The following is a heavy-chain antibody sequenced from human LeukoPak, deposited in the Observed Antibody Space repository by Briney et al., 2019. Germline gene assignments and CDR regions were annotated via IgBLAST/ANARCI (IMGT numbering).Heavy chain of an antibody. V-gene: IGHV1-58*01. J-gene: IGHJ4*02. CDR1: GFTFTSSA. CDR3: ASDTAMGPYFDY. D-gene: IGHD5-18*01. CDR2: IVVGSGNT. Sequence: SVKVSCKASGFTFTSSAVQWVRQARGQRLEWIGWIVVGSGNTNYAQKFQERVTITRDMSTSTAYMELSSLRAEDTAVYYCASDTAMGPYFDYWGQGTLVTVSS.